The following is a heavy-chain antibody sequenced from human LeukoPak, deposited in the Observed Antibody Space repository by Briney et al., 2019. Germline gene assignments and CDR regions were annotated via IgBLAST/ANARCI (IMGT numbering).Heavy chain of an antibody. D-gene: IGHD3-10*01. CDR2: IIPIFGTA. CDR1: GGTFSSYA. V-gene: IGHV1-69*06. J-gene: IGHJ4*02. CDR3: ASSYYGSGSYYPFDY. Sequence: AASVKVSCKASGGTFSSYAISWVRQAPGQGLEWMGGIIPIFGTANYAQKFQGRVTITADKSTSTAYMELSSLRSEDTAVYYCASSYYGSGSYYPFDYWGQGTLVTVSS.